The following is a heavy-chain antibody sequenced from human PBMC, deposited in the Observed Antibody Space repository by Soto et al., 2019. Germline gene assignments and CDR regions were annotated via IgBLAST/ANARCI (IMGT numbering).Heavy chain of an antibody. J-gene: IGHJ3*02. Sequence: GASVKVXCKASGGTXSSYAISWVRQAPGQGLEWMGGIIPIFGTANYAQKFQGRVTITADESTSTAYMELSSLRSEDTAVYYCAIDTAMAHAAFDIWGQGTMVTVSS. CDR2: IIPIFGTA. CDR3: AIDTAMAHAAFDI. D-gene: IGHD5-18*01. CDR1: GGTXSSYA. V-gene: IGHV1-69*13.